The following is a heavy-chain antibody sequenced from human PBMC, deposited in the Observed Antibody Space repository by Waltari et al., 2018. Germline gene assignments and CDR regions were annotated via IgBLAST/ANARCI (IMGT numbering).Heavy chain of an antibody. CDR1: EFTFSSYA. J-gene: IGHJ4*02. V-gene: IGHV3-23*01. Sequence: EVQLLESGGGLVQPGGSLRLSCAASEFTFSSYAMNWVGQAPGKGVGWVSAMRVIVGSTYNADTVKGRFTISRDNSKNTLYLQVNSLRAEDTAVNYCAKDPAGTYYFEYWGQGTLVTVSS. D-gene: IGHD6-19*01. CDR3: AKDPAGTYYFEY. CDR2: MRVIVGST.